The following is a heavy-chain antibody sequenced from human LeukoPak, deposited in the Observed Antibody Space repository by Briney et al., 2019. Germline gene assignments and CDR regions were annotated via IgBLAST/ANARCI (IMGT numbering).Heavy chain of an antibody. J-gene: IGHJ5*02. CDR2: MNPNSGNT. D-gene: IGHD3-22*01. CDR3: ARDGHYYDSSGYWALFDP. Sequence: GASVKVSCKASGYTFTSYDINWVRQATGQGLEWMGWMNPNSGNTGYAQKFQGRVTMTRNTSISTAYRELSSLRSEDTAVYYCARDGHYYDSSGYWALFDPWGQGTLVTVSS. CDR1: GYTFTSYD. V-gene: IGHV1-8*01.